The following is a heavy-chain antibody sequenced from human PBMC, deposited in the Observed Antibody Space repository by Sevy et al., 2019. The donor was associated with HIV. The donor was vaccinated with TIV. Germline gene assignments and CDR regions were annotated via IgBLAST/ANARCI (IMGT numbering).Heavy chain of an antibody. D-gene: IGHD2-21*01. V-gene: IGHV3-23*01. J-gene: IGHJ4*02. Sequence: GGSLRLSCTAFGFPFDTFALNWVRQAPGKGLEWVSTIGRGPENIHYADSVKGRFTISRDNSRNTVYLQLNNLRAEDTAMYYCASWVKAHLDSWGQGTPVTVSS. CDR1: GFPFDTFA. CDR2: IGRGPENI. CDR3: ASWVKAHLDS.